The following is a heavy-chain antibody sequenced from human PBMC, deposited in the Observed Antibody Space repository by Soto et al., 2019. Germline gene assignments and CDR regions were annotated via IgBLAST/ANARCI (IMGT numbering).Heavy chain of an antibody. CDR1: GGSISSHY. CDR3: AKVSYYYYGMDV. J-gene: IGHJ6*02. V-gene: IGHV4-59*11. Sequence: QVQLQESGPGLVKPSETLSLTCTVSGGSISSHYWTWIRQPPGKGLEWIGNIYYSGSTNYNPSLKSRVTISVDTSTNQFSQKLRSVTAADTAVYYCAKVSYYYYGMDVWGQGTTVTVSS. CDR2: IYYSGST. D-gene: IGHD2-8*01.